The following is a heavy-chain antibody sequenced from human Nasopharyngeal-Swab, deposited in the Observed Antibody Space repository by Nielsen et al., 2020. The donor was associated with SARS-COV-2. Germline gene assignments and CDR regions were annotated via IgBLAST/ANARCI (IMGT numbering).Heavy chain of an antibody. J-gene: IGHJ3*02. D-gene: IGHD3-16*02. CDR3: ARDRGVNDYVWGSYRKSDAFDI. Sequence: ASVKVSCKASGYTFTSYYMHWVRQAPGQGLEWMGIINPSGGSTSYAQKFQGRVTMTRDTSTSTVYMELSSLRSEDTAVYDCARDRGVNDYVWGSYRKSDAFDIWGQGTMVTVSS. CDR2: INPSGGST. CDR1: GYTFTSYY. V-gene: IGHV1-46*01.